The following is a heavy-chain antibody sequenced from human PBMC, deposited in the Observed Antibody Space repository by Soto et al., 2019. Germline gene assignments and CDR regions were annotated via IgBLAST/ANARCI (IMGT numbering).Heavy chain of an antibody. CDR3: ARDPWSGATPFDF. D-gene: IGHD1-1*01. CDR1: GYTFVTHG. Sequence: VQLVQSGAEVKKPGASVKVSCKTSGYTFVTHGISWVRQAPGQGLEWMGWVSAYDGSTAHAQKFQDRVTMTTDKSTTAAYMELTNLRFDVTAVYFCARDPWSGATPFDFWGQGTLVTVSS. J-gene: IGHJ4*02. V-gene: IGHV1-18*01. CDR2: VSAYDGST.